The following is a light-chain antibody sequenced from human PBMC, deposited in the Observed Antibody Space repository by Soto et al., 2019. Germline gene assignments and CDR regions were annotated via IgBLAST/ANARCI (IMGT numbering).Light chain of an antibody. CDR2: GAS. J-gene: IGKJ3*01. V-gene: IGKV3-20*01. Sequence: EIVLTQSPGTLSLSPGERATLSCRASQSVSSSYLAWYRQKPGQAPRLLISGASSRATGIPDRFSGSGSGTDFTLTISRLDPEDFAVYYCQQYGGSPPFTFGPGTKVDIK. CDR1: QSVSSSY. CDR3: QQYGGSPPFT.